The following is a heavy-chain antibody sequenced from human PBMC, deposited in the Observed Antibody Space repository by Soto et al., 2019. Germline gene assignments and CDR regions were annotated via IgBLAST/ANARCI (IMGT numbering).Heavy chain of an antibody. CDR2: IRRKANSYTT. D-gene: IGHD6-19*01. J-gene: IGHJ6*02. CDR3: AMLGGWSGGSSGLDV. CDR1: GLIFSDYH. V-gene: IGHV3-72*01. Sequence: EVQLVESGGGLVQPGGSLRLSCAASGLIFSDYHMDWVRQAPGKGLEWVGRIRRKANSYTTEYAESVKGRVTISRDDSKNSLYLQMNSLKSEDTAAYYCAMLGGWSGGSSGLDVWGQGTTVTVSS.